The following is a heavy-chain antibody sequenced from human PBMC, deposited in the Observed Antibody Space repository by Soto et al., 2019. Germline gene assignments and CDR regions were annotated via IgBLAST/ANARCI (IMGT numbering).Heavy chain of an antibody. Sequence: GGSLRLSCAASGFTFSSYAMSWVRQAPGKGLEWVSAISGSGGSTYYADSVKGRFTISRDNSKNTLYLQMDSLRAEDTAVYYCAKDRPTLYYYDSSGYPIDGMDVWGQGTTVTVSS. V-gene: IGHV3-23*01. CDR2: ISGSGGST. CDR3: AKDRPTLYYYDSSGYPIDGMDV. J-gene: IGHJ6*02. D-gene: IGHD3-22*01. CDR1: GFTFSSYA.